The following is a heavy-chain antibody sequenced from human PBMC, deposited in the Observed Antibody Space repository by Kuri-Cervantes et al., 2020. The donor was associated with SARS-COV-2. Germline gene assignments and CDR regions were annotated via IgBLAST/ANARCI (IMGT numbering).Heavy chain of an antibody. CDR2: ITAGGGT. V-gene: IGHV3-23*01. J-gene: IGHJ4*02. CDR1: GFTFSSYS. CDR3: ATQDFDL. Sequence: GGSLRLSCAASGFTFSSYSMNWVRQAPGKGLEWVSTITAGGGTYYGDSVRGRLTISRDNAKNILFLQMNSLRAEDTAVYYCATQDFDLWGQGTLVTVSS.